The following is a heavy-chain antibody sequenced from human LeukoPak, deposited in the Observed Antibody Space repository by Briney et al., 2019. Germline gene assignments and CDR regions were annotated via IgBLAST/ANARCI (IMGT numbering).Heavy chain of an antibody. CDR1: GGSLSGYY. V-gene: IGHV4-34*01. CDR2: INHSGST. J-gene: IGHJ4*02. Sequence: SETLSLTCAVYGGSLSGYYWSWIRQPPGKGLEWIGEINHSGSTNYNPSLKSRVTISVDTSKNQFSLKLSSVTAADTAVYYCARGHCGDDYWGQGTLVTVSS. D-gene: IGHD7-27*01. CDR3: ARGHCGDDY.